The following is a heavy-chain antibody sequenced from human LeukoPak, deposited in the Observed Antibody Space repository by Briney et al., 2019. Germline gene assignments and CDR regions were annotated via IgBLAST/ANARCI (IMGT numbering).Heavy chain of an antibody. CDR2: IYYSGST. D-gene: IGHD2-2*01. V-gene: IGHV4-61*08. CDR1: GGSISSGGYY. J-gene: IGHJ2*01. Sequence: KPSQTLSLTCTVSGGSISSGGYYWSWIRQPPGKGLEWIGYIYYSGSTNYNPSLKSRVTISVDTSKNQFSLKLSSVTAADTAVYYCARRRPGGYCSSTSCPSYFDLWGRGTLVTVSS. CDR3: ARRRPGGYCSSTSCPSYFDL.